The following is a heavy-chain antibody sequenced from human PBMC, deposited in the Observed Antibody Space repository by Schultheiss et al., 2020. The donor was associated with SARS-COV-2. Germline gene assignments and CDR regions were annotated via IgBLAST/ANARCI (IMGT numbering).Heavy chain of an antibody. D-gene: IGHD3-3*01. CDR1: GGSVSSGSYY. CDR3: ASHDYDFWNGRLDF. V-gene: IGHV4-61*03. Sequence: SETLSLTCTVSGGSVSSGSYYWSWIRQPPGKGLEWIGYIYYSGSTYYNPSLKSRVTISVDTSKNHFSLKLSSVTATDTAVYYCASHDYDFWNGRLDFWGQGALVTVSS. J-gene: IGHJ4*02. CDR2: IYYSGST.